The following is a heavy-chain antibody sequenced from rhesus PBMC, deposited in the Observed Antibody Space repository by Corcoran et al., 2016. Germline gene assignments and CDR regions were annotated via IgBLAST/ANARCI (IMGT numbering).Heavy chain of an antibody. V-gene: IGHV4S11*01. Sequence: QVQLQESGPGLVKPSETLSLTCAVSGGSISSSYWSWIRQAPGKGLEWIGRIDSSGNTYYNPSLKGRVTLSVDTSKNQFSLKRSSVPAADTAVYYCARLFYSNGDYWGQGVLVTVSS. CDR3: ARLFYSNGDY. CDR1: GGSISSSY. J-gene: IGHJ4*01. D-gene: IGHD4-17*01. CDR2: IDSSGNT.